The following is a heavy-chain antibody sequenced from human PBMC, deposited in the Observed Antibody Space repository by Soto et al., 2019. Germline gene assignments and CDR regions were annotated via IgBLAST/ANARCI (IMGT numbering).Heavy chain of an antibody. J-gene: IGHJ5*02. Sequence: SETLSLTCAVSGGSISSSNWWSWVRRPPGKGLEWIGEIYHSGSTNYNPSLKSRVTISVDKSKNQFSLKLSSVTAADTAVYYCARAIAVAAQFDPWGQGTLVTVSS. V-gene: IGHV4-4*02. D-gene: IGHD6-19*01. CDR3: ARAIAVAAQFDP. CDR2: IYHSGST. CDR1: GGSISSSNW.